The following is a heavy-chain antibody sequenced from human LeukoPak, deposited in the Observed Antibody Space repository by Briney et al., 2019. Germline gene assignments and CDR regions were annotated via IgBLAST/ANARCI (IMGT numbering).Heavy chain of an antibody. CDR1: GGSISSYY. V-gene: IGHV4-59*08. CDR2: IYYSGST. CDR3: ARQAVDPTSWFDP. D-gene: IGHD6-19*01. J-gene: IGHJ5*02. Sequence: SETLSLTCTVSGGSISSYYWSWIRQPPGKGLEWIGNIYYSGSTNYNPSLKSRVTISVDTSKNQFSLKLSSVTAADTAVYYCARQAVDPTSWFDPWGQGTLVTVSS.